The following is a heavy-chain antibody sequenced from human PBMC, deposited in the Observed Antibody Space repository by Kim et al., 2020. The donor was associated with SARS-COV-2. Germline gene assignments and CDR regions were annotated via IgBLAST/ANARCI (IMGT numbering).Heavy chain of an antibody. D-gene: IGHD6-13*01. V-gene: IGHV4-39*01. J-gene: IGHJ6*02. CDR3: ARLSSSWGYTLDYYGMDV. Sequence: KSRGTISVDTSKNQFSLKLSSVTAADTAVYYCARLSSSWGYTLDYYGMDVWGQGTTVTVSS.